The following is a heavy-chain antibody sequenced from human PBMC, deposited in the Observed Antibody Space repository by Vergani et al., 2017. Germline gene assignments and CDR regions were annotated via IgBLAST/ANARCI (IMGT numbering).Heavy chain of an antibody. CDR1: GYSISSGYY. V-gene: IGHV4-38-2*02. CDR3: ARVXSAMIVVVTNWFDP. CDR2: IYHSGST. J-gene: IGHJ5*02. Sequence: QVQLQESGPGLVKPSETLSLTCTVSGYSISSGYYWGWIRQPPGKGLEWIGSIYHSGSTYYNPSLKSRVTISVDTSKNQFSLKLSSVTAADTAVYYCARVXSAMIVVVTNWFDPWGQGTLVTVSS. D-gene: IGHD3-22*01.